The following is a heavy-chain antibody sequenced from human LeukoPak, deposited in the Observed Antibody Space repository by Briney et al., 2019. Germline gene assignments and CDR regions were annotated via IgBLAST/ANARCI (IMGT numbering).Heavy chain of an antibody. CDR2: IYSGGIT. Sequence: QTGGSLRLSCAASGFSVSSNHMSWVRQAPGKGLEWVSVIYSGGITYYADSVKGRFTISRDNSKNTLYLQMNSLRAEDTAVYYCAKMATTVTWGTLSHFDYWGQGTLVTVSS. V-gene: IGHV3-53*01. D-gene: IGHD4-11*01. CDR1: GFSVSSNH. CDR3: AKMATTVTWGTLSHFDY. J-gene: IGHJ4*02.